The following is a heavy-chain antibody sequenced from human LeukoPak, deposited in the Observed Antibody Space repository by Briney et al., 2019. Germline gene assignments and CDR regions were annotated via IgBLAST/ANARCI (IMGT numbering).Heavy chain of an antibody. V-gene: IGHV1-2*06. J-gene: IGHJ4*02. D-gene: IGHD3-22*01. Sequence: GASVKVSCKASGYSFAYYYMHWVRQAPGQELGWMGRINPNSGGTNYAQKFQGRVTMTRDTSISTAYMELSRLRSDDTAVYYCALRDPRSSGYYYWGQGTLVTVSS. CDR3: ALRDPRSSGYYY. CDR1: GYSFAYYY. CDR2: INPNSGGT.